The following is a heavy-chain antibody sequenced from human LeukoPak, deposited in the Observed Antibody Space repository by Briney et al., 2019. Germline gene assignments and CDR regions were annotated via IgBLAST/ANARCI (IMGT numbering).Heavy chain of an antibody. Sequence: ASVKVSCKASGYTFTSYGISWVRQAPGQGLEWMGWISAYNGNTNYAQKLQGRVTMTTDTSTSTAYMELRNLRSDDTAVYYCARDQPSENYGGNSAFDIWGQGTMVTVSS. J-gene: IGHJ3*02. D-gene: IGHD4-23*01. V-gene: IGHV1-18*01. CDR2: ISAYNGNT. CDR3: ARDQPSENYGGNSAFDI. CDR1: GYTFTSYG.